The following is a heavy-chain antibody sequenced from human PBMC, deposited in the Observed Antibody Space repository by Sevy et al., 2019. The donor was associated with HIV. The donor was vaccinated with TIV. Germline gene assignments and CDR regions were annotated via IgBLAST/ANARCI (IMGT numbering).Heavy chain of an antibody. J-gene: IGHJ2*01. CDR2: INSDGSSK. CDR3: ARASGYSSSWYVWYFDL. Sequence: GSLRLSCAASGFTFSSYWMHWVRQAPGKGLVWVSRINSDGSSKSYADSVEGRFPIFRDNAKNTQYLQMNRLRAEDTAVYYCARASGYSSSWYVWYFDLWGRGTLVTVSS. CDR1: GFTFSSYW. D-gene: IGHD6-13*01. V-gene: IGHV3-74*01.